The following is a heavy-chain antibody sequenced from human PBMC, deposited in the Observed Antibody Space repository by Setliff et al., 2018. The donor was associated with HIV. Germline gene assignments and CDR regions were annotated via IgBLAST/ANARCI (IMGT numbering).Heavy chain of an antibody. CDR3: ARALPLEWSHDGFDI. D-gene: IGHD3-3*01. CDR1: GGSISSGSYY. J-gene: IGHJ3*02. Sequence: PSETLSLTCTVSGGSISSGSYYWGWIRQPPGKGLEWIGSINYSGSTYYNPSLKSRVTISVDTSKNQFSLKLRSVTAADTAVYYCARALPLEWSHDGFDIWGQGTMVTVSS. CDR2: INYSGST. V-gene: IGHV4-39*07.